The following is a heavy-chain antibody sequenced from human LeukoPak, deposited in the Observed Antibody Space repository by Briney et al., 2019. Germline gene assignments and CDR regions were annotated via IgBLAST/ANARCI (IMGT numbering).Heavy chain of an antibody. Sequence: SETLSLTCTVSGGSISSYYWSWIRQPPGKGLEWIGYIYYSGSTNYNPSLKSRVTISVDTSKNQFSLKLSSVTAADTAVYYCARDNWNYGCSMDVWGQGTTVTVSS. CDR3: ARDNWNYGCSMDV. V-gene: IGHV4-59*01. D-gene: IGHD1-7*01. CDR1: GGSISSYY. CDR2: IYYSGST. J-gene: IGHJ6*02.